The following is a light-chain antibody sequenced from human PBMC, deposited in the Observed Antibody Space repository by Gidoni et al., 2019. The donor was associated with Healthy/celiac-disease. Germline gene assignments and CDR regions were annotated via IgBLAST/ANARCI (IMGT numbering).Light chain of an antibody. V-gene: IGKV3-20*01. CDR1: QSVSSSY. CDR3: QQYGSSPPIT. Sequence: IVLTQSPGTLSLSPGERATLSCRASQSVSSSYLAWYQQKPGQAPRLLIYGASSRATGIPDRFSGSGARTDFTLTISRLEPEDFAVYYCQQYGSSPPITFGPGTKVDIK. J-gene: IGKJ3*01. CDR2: GAS.